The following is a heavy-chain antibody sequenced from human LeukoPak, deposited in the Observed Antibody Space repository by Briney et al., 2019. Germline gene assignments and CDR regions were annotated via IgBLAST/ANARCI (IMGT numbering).Heavy chain of an antibody. Sequence: GGSLRLSCAASGFTFDDYAMHWVRHAPGKGLEWVSGISWNSGSIGYADSVKGRFTIYRDNAKNSLYLQMNSLRAEDTAVYYCAKNEGSWTPDAFDIWGQGTMVTVSS. CDR1: GFTFDDYA. V-gene: IGHV3-9*01. D-gene: IGHD6-13*01. CDR2: ISWNSGSI. J-gene: IGHJ3*02. CDR3: AKNEGSWTPDAFDI.